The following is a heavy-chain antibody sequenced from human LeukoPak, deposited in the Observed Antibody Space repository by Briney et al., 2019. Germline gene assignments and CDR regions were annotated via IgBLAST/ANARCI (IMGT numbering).Heavy chain of an antibody. J-gene: IGHJ6*02. CDR2: ISSSTSYI. V-gene: IGHV3-21*01. CDR1: GFTFISYA. CDR3: AREEGYVMDV. Sequence: KPGGSLRLSCAASGFTFISYAMSWVRQAPGKGLEWVSSISSSTSYIYYADSVKGRFIISRDNAKNSLYLQMTSLRAGDTAVYYCAREEGYVMDVWGQGTTVTVSS.